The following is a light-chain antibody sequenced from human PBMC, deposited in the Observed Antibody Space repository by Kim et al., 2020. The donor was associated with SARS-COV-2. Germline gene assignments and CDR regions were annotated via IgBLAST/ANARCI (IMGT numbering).Light chain of an antibody. CDR3: YSAADNIGV. CDR2: KDS. J-gene: IGLJ3*02. V-gene: IGLV3-27*01. Sequence: YELTQPSSVSVSPGQTARITCSGDVLAKKYARWFQQKPGQAPVLVIYKDSERPSGIPERFSGSSSGTTVTLTISGAQVEDEADFYCYSAADNIGVFGGGTKLTVL. CDR1: VLAKKY.